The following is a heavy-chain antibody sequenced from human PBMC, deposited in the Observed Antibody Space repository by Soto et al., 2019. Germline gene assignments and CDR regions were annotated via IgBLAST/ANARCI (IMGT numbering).Heavy chain of an antibody. CDR3: VKQQRYYYGMDV. Sequence: SETLSLTCTVSGGSISSGGYYLSGIRQHPGKGLEWIGYIYYSGSSYYNPSLKSRVTISVDTSKNQFSLKLSSVTAADTAVYYCVKQQRYYYGMDVWGQGTTVTVSS. CDR1: GGSISSGGYY. D-gene: IGHD6-13*01. V-gene: IGHV4-31*03. J-gene: IGHJ6*02. CDR2: IYYSGSS.